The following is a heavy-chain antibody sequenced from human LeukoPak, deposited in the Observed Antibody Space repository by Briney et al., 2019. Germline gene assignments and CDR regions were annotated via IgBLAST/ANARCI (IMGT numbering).Heavy chain of an antibody. V-gene: IGHV3-48*01. Sequence: QPGGSLRLSCAASGFTFSSYSMNWVRQAPGKGLEWVSYIGTSSSIIYYADSVKGRFTISRDNAKNSLYLQMNSLRAEDTAVYYCANILGRWAGYGMDVWGQGTTVTVSS. CDR1: GFTFSSYS. D-gene: IGHD3-9*01. CDR2: IGTSSSII. CDR3: ANILGRWAGYGMDV. J-gene: IGHJ6*02.